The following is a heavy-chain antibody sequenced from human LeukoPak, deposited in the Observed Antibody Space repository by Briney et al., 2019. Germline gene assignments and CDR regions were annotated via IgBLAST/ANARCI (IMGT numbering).Heavy chain of an antibody. CDR1: GYTFTGYY. CDR2: INPNSGGT. D-gene: IGHD6-19*01. CDR3: ARDSGIAVATDY. V-gene: IGHV1-2*02. J-gene: IGHJ4*02. Sequence: ASVKVSCKASGYTFTGYYMHWVRQAPGQGLEWMGWINPNSGGTNYAQKFQGRVTMTRDTSISTAYMELSRLRSDDTAVYYCARDSGIAVATDYWGQGTLVTVSS.